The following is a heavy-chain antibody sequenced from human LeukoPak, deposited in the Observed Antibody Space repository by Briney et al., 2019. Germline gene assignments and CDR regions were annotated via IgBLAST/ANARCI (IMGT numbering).Heavy chain of an antibody. Sequence: SETLSLTCAVYGGSFSGYYWSWIRQPPGKGLEWIGEINHSGSTNYNPSLKSRVTISVDTSKNQFSLKLSSVTAADTAVYYCARVRHYYGSGSYWGGIDYWGQGTLVTVSS. CDR1: GGSFSGYY. D-gene: IGHD3-10*01. J-gene: IGHJ4*02. CDR2: INHSGST. V-gene: IGHV4-34*01. CDR3: ARVRHYYGSGSYWGGIDY.